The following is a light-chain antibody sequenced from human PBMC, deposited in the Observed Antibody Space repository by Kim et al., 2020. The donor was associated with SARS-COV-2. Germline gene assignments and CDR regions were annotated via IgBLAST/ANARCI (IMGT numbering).Light chain of an antibody. CDR3: QQYNNWPPLT. Sequence: SPGESATLSCTASQSVSSNLAWYQQKPGQAPRLLIYGASTRATGIPARFSGSGSGTEFTLTISSLQSEDFAVYYCQQYNNWPPLTFGGVTKVDIK. J-gene: IGKJ4*01. CDR1: QSVSSN. CDR2: GAS. V-gene: IGKV3-15*01.